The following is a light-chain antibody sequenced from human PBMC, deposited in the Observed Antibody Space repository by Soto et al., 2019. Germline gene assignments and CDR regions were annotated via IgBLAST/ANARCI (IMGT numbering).Light chain of an antibody. CDR1: SSNIGAAYE. CDR3: QSYDSSLSGYV. J-gene: IGLJ1*01. CDR2: ENN. Sequence: QSVLTQPPSVSEAPGQRVTISCTGSSSNIGAAYEAHWYQQVPGTAPKLLIYENNNRPSGVPDRFSGSTSGTSASLAITGLQSEDEADYCCQSYDSSLSGYVFGTGTKVTVL. V-gene: IGLV1-40*01.